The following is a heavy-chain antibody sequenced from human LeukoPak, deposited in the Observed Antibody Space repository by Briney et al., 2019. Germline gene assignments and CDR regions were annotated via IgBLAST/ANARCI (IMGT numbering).Heavy chain of an antibody. J-gene: IGHJ4*02. CDR3: ARSYDYGGNSDY. D-gene: IGHD4-23*01. V-gene: IGHV1-69*04. CDR1: GGTFSSYA. CDR2: IIPILGIA. Sequence: GASVKVSCKASGGTFSSYAISWVRQAPGQGLEWMGRIIPILGIANYAQKFQGRVTITAAKSTSTAYMELSSLRFEDTAVYYCARSYDYGGNSDYWGQGTLVTVSS.